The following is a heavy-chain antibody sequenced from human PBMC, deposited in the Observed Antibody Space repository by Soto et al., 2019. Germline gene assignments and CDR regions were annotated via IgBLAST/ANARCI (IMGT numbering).Heavy chain of an antibody. CDR1: GYTFTSYG. J-gene: IGHJ4*02. D-gene: IGHD6-19*01. CDR3: TSAAVIGTAGLDF. CDR2: ISAYNGNT. Sequence: GASVKVSCKASGYTFTSYGISWVRQAPGQGLEWMGWISAYNGNTNYAQKLQGRVTMTTDTSTSTAYMELSRLTSDDTAVYYCTSAAVIGTAGLDFWGQGTQVTVSS. V-gene: IGHV1-18*04.